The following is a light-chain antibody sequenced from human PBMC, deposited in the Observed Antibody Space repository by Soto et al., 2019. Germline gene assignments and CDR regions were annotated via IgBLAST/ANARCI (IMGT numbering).Light chain of an antibody. J-gene: IGKJ5*01. CDR1: QSVSSN. CDR3: QQYNNWPIT. V-gene: IGKV3-15*01. Sequence: EILMTQSPATLAVSPGERATLSCRASQSVSSNLAWYQQKPGQAPRLLIYGASTRPTGIPARFSGSGSGTEFTLTISSLQSEDFALYYCQQYNNWPITFGQGTRLEIK. CDR2: GAS.